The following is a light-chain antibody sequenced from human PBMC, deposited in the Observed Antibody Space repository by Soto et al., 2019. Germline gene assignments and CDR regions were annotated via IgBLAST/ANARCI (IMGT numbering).Light chain of an antibody. CDR2: DAS. J-gene: IGKJ4*01. CDR1: QSISSY. CDR3: QQRANWPLT. V-gene: IGKV3-11*01. Sequence: EIVLTQSPATLSLSPGERATLSCRASQSISSYLAWYQQKPGQAPRLLIYDASKRATGIPARFSGSGSGADFTLTISTLEPEDFAVYYCQQRANWPLTFGGGTKVEIK.